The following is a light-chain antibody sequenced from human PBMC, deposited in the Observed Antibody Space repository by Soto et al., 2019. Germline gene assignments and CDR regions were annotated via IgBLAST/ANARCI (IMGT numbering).Light chain of an antibody. CDR3: LQRSDWPGT. CDR2: DAA. Sequence: EIVLTQSPATLSLSPGERATLSCRASQSVGVFLAWYQQKPGQGPRLLIYDAATRATGIPARFRGSGSGTDFPLTISSLEPEDFAVYYCLQRSDWPGTFGQGARLDIK. J-gene: IGKJ5*01. V-gene: IGKV3-11*01. CDR1: QSVGVF.